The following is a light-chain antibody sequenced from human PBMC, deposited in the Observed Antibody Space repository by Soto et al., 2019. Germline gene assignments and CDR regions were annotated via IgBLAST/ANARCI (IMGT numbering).Light chain of an antibody. CDR2: DVT. V-gene: IGLV2-14*01. J-gene: IGLJ1*01. CDR1: SSDVGGYDY. CDR3: TSYTSSSTYG. Sequence: QSALTQPASVSGSPRQSITVSCTGTSSDVGGYDYVSWYQQYPGNAPKLLISDVTNRPSGVSNRFSGSKSGNTASLTISGLQTEDEADYYCTSYTSSSTYGFGTGTKVTVL.